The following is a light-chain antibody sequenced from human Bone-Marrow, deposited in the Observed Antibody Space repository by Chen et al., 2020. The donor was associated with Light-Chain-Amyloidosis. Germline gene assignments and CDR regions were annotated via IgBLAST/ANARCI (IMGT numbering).Light chain of an antibody. CDR3: QVWDRSSDRPV. J-gene: IGLJ3*02. Sequence: SYVLTQPSSVSAAPGQTATIACGGNNIGSTSVHWYQQTPGQAPLLVVYDDSDRPSGIPERLSGSNSGNTATLTISRFEAGDEADYYCQVWDRSSDRPVFGGGTKLTVL. V-gene: IGLV3-21*02. CDR1: NIGSTS. CDR2: DDS.